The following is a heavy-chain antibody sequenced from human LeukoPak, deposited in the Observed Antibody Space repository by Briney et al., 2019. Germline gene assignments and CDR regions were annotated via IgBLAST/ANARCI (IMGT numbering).Heavy chain of an antibody. J-gene: IGHJ4*02. CDR1: GFTFSSYA. CDR3: AKSVYYDGGGYYYTDY. Sequence: GGSLRLSCAASGFTFSSYAMSWVRQAPGKGLEWVSVISSSGGNTDYADSVKGRFTISRDNSQNTLYLQMNSLRAEDTAVYYCAKSVYYDGGGYYYTDYWGQGTLATVSS. D-gene: IGHD3-22*01. V-gene: IGHV3-23*01. CDR2: ISSSGGNT.